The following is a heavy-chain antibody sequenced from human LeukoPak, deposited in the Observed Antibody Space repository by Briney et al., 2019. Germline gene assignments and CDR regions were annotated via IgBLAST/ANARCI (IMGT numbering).Heavy chain of an antibody. J-gene: IGHJ4*02. D-gene: IGHD2-15*01. Sequence: ASVKVSCKASEYTFANYDITWVRQAPGRGLEWMGWMNPYSTNTGYARKFQGRLSMTRDTSITTAYMELSSLTSEDTAVYYCARATRGELLSEFWGQGSPITVSS. V-gene: IGHV1-8*01. CDR1: EYTFANYD. CDR3: ARATRGELLSEF. CDR2: MNPYSTNT.